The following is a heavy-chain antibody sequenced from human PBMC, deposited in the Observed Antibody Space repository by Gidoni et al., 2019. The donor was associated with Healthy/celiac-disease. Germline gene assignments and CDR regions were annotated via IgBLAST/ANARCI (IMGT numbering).Heavy chain of an antibody. CDR2: INPSGGST. CDR3: ARSLRGSGLGRGAFDI. D-gene: IGHD3-10*01. J-gene: IGHJ3*02. CDR1: GYTFTSYY. Sequence: QVQLVQSGAEVKKPGASVKVSCKASGYTFTSYYMHWVRQAPGQGLEWMGIINPSGGSTSYAQKFQGRVTMTRDTSTSTVYMELSSLRSEDTAVYYCARSLRGSGLGRGAFDIWGQGTMVTVSS. V-gene: IGHV1-46*01.